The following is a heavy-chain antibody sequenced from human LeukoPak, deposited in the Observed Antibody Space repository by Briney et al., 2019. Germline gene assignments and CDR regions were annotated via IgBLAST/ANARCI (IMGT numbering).Heavy chain of an antibody. Sequence: SQTLSLTCTVSGGSISSGDYYWSWIRQPPGKGLEWIGYIYYSGSTYYNPSLKSRVTISVDTSKNQFSLKLSSVTAADTAVYYCARGRGYGGNPSGYWGQGTLVTVSS. J-gene: IGHJ4*02. CDR2: IYYSGST. D-gene: IGHD5-12*01. CDR3: ARGRGYGGNPSGY. CDR1: GGSISSGDYY. V-gene: IGHV4-30-4*01.